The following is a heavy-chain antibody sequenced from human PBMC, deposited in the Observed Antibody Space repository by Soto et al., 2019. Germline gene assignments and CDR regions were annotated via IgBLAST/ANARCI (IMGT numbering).Heavy chain of an antibody. Sequence: ASVKVSCKASGGTFSSYAISWVRQAPGQGLEWMGGIIPIFGTANYAQKFQGRVTITADKSTSTAYMELSSLRSEDTAVYYCASSMVATSRPFDYWGQGTLVTVSS. V-gene: IGHV1-69*06. CDR1: GGTFSSYA. CDR2: IIPIFGTA. J-gene: IGHJ4*02. CDR3: ASSMVATSRPFDY. D-gene: IGHD5-12*01.